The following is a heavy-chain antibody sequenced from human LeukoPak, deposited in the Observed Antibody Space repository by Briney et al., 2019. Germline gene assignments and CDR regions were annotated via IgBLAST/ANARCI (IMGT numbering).Heavy chain of an antibody. D-gene: IGHD3-22*01. Sequence: SETLSLTCAVYGGSFSGYYWSWIRQPPGKGLEWIGETNHSGSTNYNPSLKSRVTISVDTSKNQFSLKLSSVTAADTAVYYCGRTYYYDSSGYYSDYWGQGTLVTVSS. CDR2: TNHSGST. CDR3: GRTYYYDSSGYYSDY. CDR1: GGSFSGYY. J-gene: IGHJ4*02. V-gene: IGHV4-34*01.